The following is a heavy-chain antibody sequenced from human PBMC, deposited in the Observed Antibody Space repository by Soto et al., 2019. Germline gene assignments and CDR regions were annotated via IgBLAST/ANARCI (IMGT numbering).Heavy chain of an antibody. V-gene: IGHV1-2*02. CDR1: GYTFTGYY. J-gene: IGHJ5*02. Sequence: QVQLVQSGAEVKKPGASVKVSCKASGYTFTGYYVNWVRRAPGQGREWMGWINPNNGVTNYAQKFQGRVTMTRDTSISTAYMDLSRLRSDDTAVYYCARGALTVANWFDPWGQGTQVTVSS. CDR3: ARGALTVANWFDP. D-gene: IGHD6-19*01. CDR2: INPNNGVT.